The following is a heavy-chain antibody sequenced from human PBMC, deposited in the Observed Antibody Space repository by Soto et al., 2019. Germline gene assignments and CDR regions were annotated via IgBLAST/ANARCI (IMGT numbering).Heavy chain of an antibody. J-gene: IGHJ5*02. D-gene: IGHD5-12*01. Sequence: SETLSLTCGVSGDTISTGGYSWAWIRQPPGKALEWIGYIYYSGSTYYNPSLKSRVTISVDTSKNQFSLKLSSVTAADTAVYYCARADRSLRRAQVGFDPWGQGTLVTVSS. CDR2: IYYSGST. V-gene: IGHV4-30-2*05. CDR3: ARADRSLRRAQVGFDP. CDR1: GDTISTGGYS.